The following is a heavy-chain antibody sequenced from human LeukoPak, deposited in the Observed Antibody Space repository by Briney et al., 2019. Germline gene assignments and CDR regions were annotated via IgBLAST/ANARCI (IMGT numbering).Heavy chain of an antibody. V-gene: IGHV4-39*07. D-gene: IGHD6-13*01. CDR1: GGSISSSSYY. CDR3: ARDREIAAAGTHMDV. CDR2: IYYSGST. J-gene: IGHJ6*03. Sequence: SETLSLTCTVSGGSISSSSYYWGWIRQPPGKGLEWIGSIYYSGSTYYNPSLKSRVTISVDTSKNQFSLKLSSVTAADTAVYYCARDREIAAAGTHMDVWGKGTTVTVSS.